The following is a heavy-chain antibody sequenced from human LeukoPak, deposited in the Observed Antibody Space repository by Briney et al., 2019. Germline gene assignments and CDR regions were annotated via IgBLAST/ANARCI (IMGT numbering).Heavy chain of an antibody. D-gene: IGHD3-9*01. CDR2: ISSSGSTI. Sequence: GGSLRLSCAASGFTFSDYYMSWIRQAPGKGLEWVSYISSSGSTIYYADSVKGRFTISRDNAKSSLYLQMNSLRAEDTAVYYCARGGILTGYSSSAFDIWGQGTMVTVSS. V-gene: IGHV3-11*04. J-gene: IGHJ3*02. CDR1: GFTFSDYY. CDR3: ARGGILTGYSSSAFDI.